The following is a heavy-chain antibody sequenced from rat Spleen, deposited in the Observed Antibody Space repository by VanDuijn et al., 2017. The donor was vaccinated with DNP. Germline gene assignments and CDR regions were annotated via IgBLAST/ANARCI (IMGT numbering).Heavy chain of an antibody. Sequence: EVQLVESGGGLVQPGRSMKLSCAASGFTFSNYYMAWVRQAPTKGLEWVATITSDGGRTYYPDSVRGRFTISRDNAENTIYLQMNSLRSEDTGTYYCVKHLDAWGQGTSVTVSS. J-gene: IGHJ4*01. CDR1: GFTFSNYY. CDR3: VKHLDA. V-gene: IGHV5-25*01. CDR2: ITSDGGRT.